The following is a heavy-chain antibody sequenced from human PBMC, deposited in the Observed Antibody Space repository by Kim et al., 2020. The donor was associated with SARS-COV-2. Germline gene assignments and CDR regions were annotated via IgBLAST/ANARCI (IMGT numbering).Heavy chain of an antibody. Sequence: YEQKFQGRVTMTEDTSTDTAYMELSSLRSEDTAVYYCATDLGGSGSYLGYWGQGTLVTVSS. CDR3: ATDLGGSGSYLGY. V-gene: IGHV1-24*01. J-gene: IGHJ4*02. D-gene: IGHD3-10*01.